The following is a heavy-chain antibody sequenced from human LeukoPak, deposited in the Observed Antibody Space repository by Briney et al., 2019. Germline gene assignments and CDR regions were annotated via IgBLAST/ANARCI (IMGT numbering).Heavy chain of an antibody. CDR2: ISSSSSTI. CDR1: GFTFSSYG. Sequence: GGSLRLSCAASGFTFSSYGMTWVRQAPGKGLEWVSYISSSSSTIYYADSVKGRFTISRDNAKNSLHLQMNSLRAEDTGVYYCAKDRGNDYGVFDYWGQGILVTVSS. CDR3: AKDRGNDYGVFDY. D-gene: IGHD4-17*01. J-gene: IGHJ4*02. V-gene: IGHV3-48*01.